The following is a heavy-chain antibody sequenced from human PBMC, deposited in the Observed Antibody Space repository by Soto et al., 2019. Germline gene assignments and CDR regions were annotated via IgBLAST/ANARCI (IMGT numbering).Heavy chain of an antibody. CDR3: AKARGSRTPAPGSY. CDR1: GFTFSTYA. D-gene: IGHD3-10*01. V-gene: IGHV3-23*01. J-gene: IGHJ1*01. Sequence: EVQLLESGGGLVQPGESLRLFCAAAGFTFSTYAMSWVRQAPGKGLEWVSVISGSGGDTYYADSVKGRFTIARDNSKNTLALQMNSLRAEDTAVYYCAKARGSRTPAPGSYWGKGSQVTVSS. CDR2: ISGSGGDT.